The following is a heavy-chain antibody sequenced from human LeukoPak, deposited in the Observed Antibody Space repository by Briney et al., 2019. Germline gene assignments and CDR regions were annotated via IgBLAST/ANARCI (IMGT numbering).Heavy chain of an antibody. V-gene: IGHV3-7*01. CDR1: GFTFSSYW. Sequence: GGALRLSCAASGFTFSSYWMSWVRQAPGKGLEWVANIKKDGSEKYYVHSVKGRFTTSPDNTKNSLYLQMNSLRAEDTAVYYSARGPPFALGAFAIWSQGTMVTVSS. CDR3: ARGPPFALGAFAI. J-gene: IGHJ3*02. CDR2: IKKDGSEK.